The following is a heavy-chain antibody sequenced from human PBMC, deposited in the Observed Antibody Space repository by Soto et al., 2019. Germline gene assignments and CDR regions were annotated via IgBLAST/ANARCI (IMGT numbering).Heavy chain of an antibody. CDR2: ISYDGSNK. D-gene: IGHD1-26*01. J-gene: IGHJ6*02. CDR1: GFTFSSYF. V-gene: IGHV3-30*03. CDR3: ERGVPKGAMEV. Sequence: PVVSLILSCAASGFTFSSYFMHWFRQAPGKGLEWVAVISYDGSNKYYADSVKCRFNISRDNSKNTLYLQMNSLRAEDTAVYYCERGVPKGAMEVWGQGTTVTVSS.